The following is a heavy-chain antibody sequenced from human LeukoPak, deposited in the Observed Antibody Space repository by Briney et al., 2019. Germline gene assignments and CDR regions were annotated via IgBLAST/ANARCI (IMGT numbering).Heavy chain of an antibody. J-gene: IGHJ4*02. CDR2: ISYDGSNK. Sequence: GRSLRLSCAASGFTFSSYAMPWVRQAPGKGLEWVAVISYDGSNKYYADSVKGRFTISRDNSKNTLYLQMNSLRAEDTAVYYCAGREAGLHGPRWGQGTLVTVSS. CDR1: GFTFSSYA. D-gene: IGHD4-11*01. CDR3: AGREAGLHGPR. V-gene: IGHV3-30-3*01.